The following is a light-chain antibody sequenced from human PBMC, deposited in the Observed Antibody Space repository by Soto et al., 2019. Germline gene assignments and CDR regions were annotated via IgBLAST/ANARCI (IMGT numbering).Light chain of an antibody. J-gene: IGKJ1*01. Sequence: EIVLTQSPGTLSLSPGERATLSCRASQSVGSSHLARYQQKPGQAPRLLIYGASSRATGIPDRLSGSGSGTDFTLTISILEPEDFAVYYCQQYDISWTFGQGTKVEIK. V-gene: IGKV3-20*01. CDR2: GAS. CDR1: QSVGSSH. CDR3: QQYDISWT.